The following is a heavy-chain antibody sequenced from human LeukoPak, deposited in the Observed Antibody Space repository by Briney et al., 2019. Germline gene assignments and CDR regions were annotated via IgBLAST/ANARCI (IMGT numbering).Heavy chain of an antibody. CDR3: ASLLWSGYYTGY. CDR2: INPNSGGT. CDR1: GYTFTGYY. V-gene: IGHV1-2*02. D-gene: IGHD3-3*01. J-gene: IGHJ4*02. Sequence: ASVKVSCKASGYTFTGYYMHWVRQAPGQGLEWMGWINPNSGGTNYAQKFQGGVTMTSDTSISTAYMELSRLRSDDTAVYYCASLLWSGYYTGYWGQGTLVTVSS.